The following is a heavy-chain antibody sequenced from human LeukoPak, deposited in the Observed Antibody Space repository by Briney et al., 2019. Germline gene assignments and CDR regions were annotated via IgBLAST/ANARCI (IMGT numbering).Heavy chain of an antibody. D-gene: IGHD2/OR15-2a*01. CDR2: ISSSGTTI. CDR1: GFTFNDYR. V-gene: IGHV3-11*01. CDR3: AREGHSSSFDY. J-gene: IGHJ4*01. Sequence: PGGSLRLSCAASGFTFNDYRMDWIRQAPGKGPEWVSYISSSGTTIFYTDSVRGRFTVPRDNARNSLFLQMNYLSAEDTAVYYCAREGHSSSFDYWGQGALVTVSS.